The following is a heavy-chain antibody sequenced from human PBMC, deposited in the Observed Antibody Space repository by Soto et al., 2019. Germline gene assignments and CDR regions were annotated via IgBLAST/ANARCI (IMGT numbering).Heavy chain of an antibody. J-gene: IGHJ5*02. Sequence: QVQLVQSGAEVRKPGSSVKVSCKASGGTFSNSAITWVRQAPGQGLEWVGGIIPIFGSTNYAQKFQGRVTITADESTSTAYMELSRLTYEDTAVYYCARDGDLRSDFWSGPLGGGWFDPWGQGTLVTVSS. CDR2: IIPIFGST. D-gene: IGHD3-3*01. CDR3: ARDGDLRSDFWSGPLGGGWFDP. V-gene: IGHV1-69*12. CDR1: GGTFSNSA.